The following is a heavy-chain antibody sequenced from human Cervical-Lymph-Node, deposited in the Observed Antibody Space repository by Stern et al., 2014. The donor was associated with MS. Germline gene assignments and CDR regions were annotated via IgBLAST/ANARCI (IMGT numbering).Heavy chain of an antibody. V-gene: IGHV4-30-4*01. CDR1: GGSISSGDYY. D-gene: IGHD3-22*01. CDR3: ARDSSGYYLILDY. Sequence: QLQLQESGPGLVKPSQTLSLTCTVSGGSISSGDYYWCWIRQPPGKGLEWIGYIYYSGSTYYNPSLKSRVTISVDTSKNQFSLKLSSVTAADTAVYYCARDSSGYYLILDYWGQGTLVTVSS. J-gene: IGHJ4*02. CDR2: IYYSGST.